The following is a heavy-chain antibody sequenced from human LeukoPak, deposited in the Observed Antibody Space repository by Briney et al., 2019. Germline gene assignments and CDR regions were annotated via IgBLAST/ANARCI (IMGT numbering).Heavy chain of an antibody. CDR2: IYYSGST. CDR3: ARNRPGKEQQLVRD. J-gene: IGHJ4*02. Sequence: MPSETLSLTCTVSGGSISSSSYYWGWIRQPPGKGLEWIGSIYYSGSTYYNPSLKSRVTISVDTSKNQFSLKLSSVTAADTAVHYCARNRPGKEQQLVRDWGQGTLVTVSS. V-gene: IGHV4-39*01. CDR1: GGSISSSSYY. D-gene: IGHD6-13*01.